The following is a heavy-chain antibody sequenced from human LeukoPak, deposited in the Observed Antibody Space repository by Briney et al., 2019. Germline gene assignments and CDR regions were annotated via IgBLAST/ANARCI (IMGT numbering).Heavy chain of an antibody. Sequence: GGSLRLSCAASGFTFSSYWMHWVRQAPGKGLVWVSRIKRDGRTTPYADSVKGRFTISRDNAKNTLYLQMNSLRAEDTAVYYCARVVDTHFDYWGQGTLVTVSS. D-gene: IGHD5-18*01. J-gene: IGHJ4*02. CDR2: IKRDGRTT. V-gene: IGHV3-74*01. CDR1: GFTFSSYW. CDR3: ARVVDTHFDY.